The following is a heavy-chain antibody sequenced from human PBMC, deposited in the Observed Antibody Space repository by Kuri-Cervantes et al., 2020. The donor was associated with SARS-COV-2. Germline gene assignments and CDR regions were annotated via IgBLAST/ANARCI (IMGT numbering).Heavy chain of an antibody. CDR3: AKAAAHHYYYYGMDV. V-gene: IGHV3-23*01. Sequence: GGSLRLSCAASGFTFSSYAMSWVRQAPGKGLEWVSAISGSGGSTYYADSVKGRFTISRDNSKNSLYLQMNSLRTEDTALYYCAKAAAHHYYYYGMDVWGQGTTVTVSS. J-gene: IGHJ6*02. CDR2: ISGSGGST. CDR1: GFTFSSYA. D-gene: IGHD6-25*01.